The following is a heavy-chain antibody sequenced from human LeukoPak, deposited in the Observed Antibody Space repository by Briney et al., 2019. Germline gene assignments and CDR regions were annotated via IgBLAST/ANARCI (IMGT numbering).Heavy chain of an antibody. V-gene: IGHV4-61*02. CDR3: ARDHGSGSYYQYYFDY. CDR2: IYTSGST. CDR1: GGSISSGSYY. D-gene: IGHD3-10*01. Sequence: PSETLSLTCTVSGGSISSGSYYWSWLRQPAGKGLEWIGRIYTSGSTNYNPSLKSRVTISVDTSKNQFSLKLSSVTAADTAVYYCARDHGSGSYYQYYFDYWGQGTLVTVSS. J-gene: IGHJ4*02.